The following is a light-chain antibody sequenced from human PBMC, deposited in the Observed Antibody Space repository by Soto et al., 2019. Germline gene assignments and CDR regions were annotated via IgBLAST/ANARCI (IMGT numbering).Light chain of an antibody. CDR1: ESVSDNY. V-gene: IGKV3-20*01. CDR3: QQYGSLRMT. J-gene: IGKJ5*01. CDR2: DAS. Sequence: EIVLTQSPGTLSLSPGERATISCRASESVSDNYLAWYQQKRGQAPRLLIYDASSRATGIPDRISGSGSGTDFTLTIIRLEPGDFAIYYCQQYGSLRMTFGQGTRLDIK.